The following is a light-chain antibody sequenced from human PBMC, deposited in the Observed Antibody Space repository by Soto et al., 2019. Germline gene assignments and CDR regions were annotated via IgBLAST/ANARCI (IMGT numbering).Light chain of an antibody. CDR2: GAS. CDR1: QSVSIN. J-gene: IGKJ2*01. CDR3: QHSSEVPYT. Sequence: EIVMTQSPATLSVSPGERATLSCRSSQSVSINLGWYQQKPGQAPRRLIYGASTRATGIPTRFSGSGTGTEFTITVRSLQSEDFAVYYCQHSSEVPYTFGHGNKLKIK. V-gene: IGKV3-15*01.